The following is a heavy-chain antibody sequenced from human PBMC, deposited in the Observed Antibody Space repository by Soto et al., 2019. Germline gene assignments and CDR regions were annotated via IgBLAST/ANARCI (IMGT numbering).Heavy chain of an antibody. CDR2: INPNSGGT. CDR3: ARAPHYYGSGSSFDY. Sequence: ASVKVSCKASGYTFTGYYMHWVRQAPGQGLEWMGWINPNSGGTNYAQKFQGWVTMTRDTSISTAYMELSRLRSDDTAVYYCARAPHYYGSGSSFDYWGQATLVTVSS. CDR1: GYTFTGYY. J-gene: IGHJ4*02. V-gene: IGHV1-2*04. D-gene: IGHD3-10*01.